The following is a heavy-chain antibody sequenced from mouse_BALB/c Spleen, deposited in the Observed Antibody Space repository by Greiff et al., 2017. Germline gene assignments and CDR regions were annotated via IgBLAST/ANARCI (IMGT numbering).Heavy chain of an antibody. CDR1: GFTFSSYA. D-gene: IGHD1-1*01. CDR3: ARQGITTVFDY. V-gene: IGHV5-9-3*01. CDR2: ISSGGSYT. Sequence: EVQRVESGGGLVKPGGSLKLSCAASGFTFSSYAMSWVRQTPEKRLEWVATISSGGSYTYYPDSVKGRFTISRDNAKNTLYLQMSSLRSEDTAMYYCARQGITTVFDYWGQGTTLTVSS. J-gene: IGHJ2*01.